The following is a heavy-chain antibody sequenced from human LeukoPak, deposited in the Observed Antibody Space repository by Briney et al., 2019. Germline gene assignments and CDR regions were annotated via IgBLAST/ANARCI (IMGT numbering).Heavy chain of an antibody. CDR2: INPNSGGT. J-gene: IGHJ6*02. CDR3: ARASYSSSWYWRRDYYGMDV. CDR1: GYTFTGYY. D-gene: IGHD6-13*01. V-gene: IGHV1-2*02. Sequence: ASVKVSCKASGYTFTGYYMHWVRQAPGQGLEWMGWINPNSGGTNYAQKFQGRVTMTRDTSISTAYMELSRLRSGDTAVYYCARASYSSSWYWRRDYYGMDVWGQGTTVTVSS.